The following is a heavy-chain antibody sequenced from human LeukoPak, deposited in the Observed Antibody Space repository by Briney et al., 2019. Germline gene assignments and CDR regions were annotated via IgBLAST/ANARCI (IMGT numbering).Heavy chain of an antibody. Sequence: SETLSLTCTVSGGSISSYYWSWIRQPPGKGLEWIGYIYYSGSTNYNPSLKSRVTISVDTSKNQFSLKLSSVTAADTAVYYCARGFETSYRYTFYYWGQGTLVTVSS. CDR1: GGSISSYY. D-gene: IGHD3-16*02. J-gene: IGHJ4*02. CDR2: IYYSGST. CDR3: ARGFETSYRYTFYY. V-gene: IGHV4-59*01.